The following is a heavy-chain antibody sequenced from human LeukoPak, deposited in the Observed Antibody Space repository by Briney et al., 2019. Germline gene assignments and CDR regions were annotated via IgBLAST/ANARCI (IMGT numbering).Heavy chain of an antibody. J-gene: IGHJ6*03. D-gene: IGHD6-13*01. CDR2: IYTRGST. V-gene: IGHV4-4*07. CDR3: ARDGTEDAAAGPVYYYYYYMDV. CDR1: GGSISSYD. Sequence: PSETLSLTCTVSGGSISSYDWSWIRQPAGKGLEWIGRIYTRGSTNYNPSLKSRVSMSVDTSKKQFSLKLSSVTAADTAVYYCARDGTEDAAAGPVYYYYYYMDVWGKGTTVTVSS.